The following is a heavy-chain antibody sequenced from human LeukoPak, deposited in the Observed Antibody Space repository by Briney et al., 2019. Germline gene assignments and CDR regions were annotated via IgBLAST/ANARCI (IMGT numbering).Heavy chain of an antibody. CDR2: ISSSGSTI. Sequence: GGSLRLSCAASGFTFSDYYMSWIRQAPGKGLEWVSYISSSGSTIYYADSVKGRFTISRDNAKKSLYLQMNSLRAEDTGVYYCARGRGGGYYDSSGYYEGWDYWGQGTLVTVSS. J-gene: IGHJ4*02. CDR1: GFTFSDYY. CDR3: ARGRGGGYYDSSGYYEGWDY. D-gene: IGHD3-22*01. V-gene: IGHV3-11*04.